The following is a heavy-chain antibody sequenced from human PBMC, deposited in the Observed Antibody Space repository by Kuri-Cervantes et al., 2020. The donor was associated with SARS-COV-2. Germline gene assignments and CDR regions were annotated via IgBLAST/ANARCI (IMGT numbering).Heavy chain of an antibody. D-gene: IGHD3-10*01. Sequence: GESLKISCAASGFTFSDYYMSWIRQAPGKGLEWVSYVSSSGSTIYYADSVKGRFTISRDNAKNPLYLQMNSLRAEDTAVYYCARTGLPGRYYYYGMDVWGQGTTVTVSS. CDR1: GFTFSDYY. J-gene: IGHJ6*02. CDR3: ARTGLPGRYYYYGMDV. CDR2: VSSSGSTI. V-gene: IGHV3-11*01.